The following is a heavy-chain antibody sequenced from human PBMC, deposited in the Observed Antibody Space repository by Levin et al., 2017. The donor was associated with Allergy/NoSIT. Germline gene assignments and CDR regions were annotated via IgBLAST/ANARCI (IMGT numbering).Heavy chain of an antibody. Sequence: SQTLSLTCTVSGGSISSSSYYWGWIRQPPGKGLEWIGSIYYSGSTYYNPSLKSRVTISVDTSKNQFSLKLSSVTAADTAVYYCARHYYGSESPNWFDPWGQGTLVTVSS. CDR2: IYYSGST. CDR1: GGSISSSSYY. CDR3: ARHYYGSESPNWFDP. D-gene: IGHD3-10*01. J-gene: IGHJ5*02. V-gene: IGHV4-39*01.